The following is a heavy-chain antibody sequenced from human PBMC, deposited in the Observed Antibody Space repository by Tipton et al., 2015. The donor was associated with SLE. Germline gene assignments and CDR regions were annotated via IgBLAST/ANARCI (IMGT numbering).Heavy chain of an antibody. CDR1: GASISSGSYY. V-gene: IGHV4-61*02. J-gene: IGHJ4*02. Sequence: GLVKPSETLSLSCTVSGASISSGSYYWSWIRQPAGKGLEWIGRIYTSGSTNYNPSLKSRVTISVDTSKNQFSLKLSSVTAADTAVYYCAREARRYYFDYWGQGTLVTVSS. CDR2: IYTSGST. CDR3: AREARRYYFDY.